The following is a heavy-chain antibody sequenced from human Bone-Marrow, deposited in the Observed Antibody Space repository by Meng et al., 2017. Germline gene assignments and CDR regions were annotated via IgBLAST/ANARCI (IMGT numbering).Heavy chain of an antibody. D-gene: IGHD2-21*02. Sequence: GGSLRLSCAASGFIFSGYGMHWVRQAPGEGLEWVAVIWNDGSRKYYADSVKGRFTISRDNAKNSLYLQMNSRRAEDTAVYYCARDPLYCGGDCSINWFDPWGQGTLVTVSS. J-gene: IGHJ5*02. CDR3: ARDPLYCGGDCSINWFDP. V-gene: IGHV3-33*01. CDR2: IWNDGSRK. CDR1: GFIFSGYG.